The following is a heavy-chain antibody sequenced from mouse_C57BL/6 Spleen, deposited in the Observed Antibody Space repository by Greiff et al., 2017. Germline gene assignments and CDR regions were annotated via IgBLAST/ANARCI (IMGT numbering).Heavy chain of an antibody. V-gene: IGHV5-4*01. Sequence: VMLVESGGGLVKPGGSLKLSCAASGFTFSSYAMSWVRQTPEKRLEWVATISDGGSYTYYPDTVKGRFTISRDNAKNNLYLQMSHLKSEDTAMYYCARDGSTYYAMDYWGKGTSVTVAS. CDR1: GFTFSSYA. CDR3: ARDGSTYYAMDY. CDR2: ISDGGSYT. D-gene: IGHD2-2*01. J-gene: IGHJ4*01.